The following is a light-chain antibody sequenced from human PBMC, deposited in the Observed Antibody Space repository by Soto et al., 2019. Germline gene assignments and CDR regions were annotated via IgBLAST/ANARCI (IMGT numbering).Light chain of an antibody. CDR1: QSVFNNH. CDR2: GAS. V-gene: IGKV3-20*01. CDR3: QQYGSSPTT. J-gene: IGKJ1*01. Sequence: EIVLTQSPGTLSLSPGERATLSCRASQSVFNNHIGWYQQKPGQAPRRLIFGASFRATGIPDRFSGSGSGTDFTLTISRPEPEDFAVYYCQQYGSSPTTFGQGTKVEIK.